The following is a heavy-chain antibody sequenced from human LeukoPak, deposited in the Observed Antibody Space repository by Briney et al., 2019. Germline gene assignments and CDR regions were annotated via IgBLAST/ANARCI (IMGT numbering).Heavy chain of an antibody. Sequence: TGGSLRLSCAASGFTFSSHWMSWVRQAPGKGLEWVANIKQDGSEEVYVDSVKGRFTISRDNAKNSLFLQMNTLRAEDTAVYYCARDPYSSTWSYGMDVWGQGTTVTVSS. CDR2: IKQDGSEE. V-gene: IGHV3-7*05. CDR3: ARDPYSSTWSYGMDV. CDR1: GFTFSSHW. J-gene: IGHJ6*02. D-gene: IGHD6-6*01.